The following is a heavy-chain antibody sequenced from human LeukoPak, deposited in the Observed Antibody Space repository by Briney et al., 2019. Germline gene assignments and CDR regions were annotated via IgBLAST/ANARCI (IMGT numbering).Heavy chain of an antibody. D-gene: IGHD6-19*01. CDR3: AKIRPAVADNWFDP. Sequence: GGSLRLSCAASGFIFSSYAMSWVRQAPGKGLEWVSAISGSGDSTYYADSVKGRFTISRDNSKNTPYLQMNSLRAEDTAVYYCAKIRPAVADNWFDPWGQGTLVTVSS. CDR2: ISGSGDST. V-gene: IGHV3-23*01. CDR1: GFIFSSYA. J-gene: IGHJ5*02.